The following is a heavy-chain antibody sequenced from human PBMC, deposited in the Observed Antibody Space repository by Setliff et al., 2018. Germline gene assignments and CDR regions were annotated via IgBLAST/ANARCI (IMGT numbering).Heavy chain of an antibody. J-gene: IGHJ4*02. D-gene: IGHD4-17*01. CDR3: ASDYYGDYILGYFEL. V-gene: IGHV3-74*01. CDR2: INNDGSST. Sequence: PGGSLRLSCAAAGFTFSSHWMHWVRQAPGKRLMWVSRINNDGSSTTYEDSVKGRFTISRDNSKNTLYLQMNSLRAEDTAVYYCASDYYGDYILGYFELWGQGTLVTVSS. CDR1: GFTFSSHW.